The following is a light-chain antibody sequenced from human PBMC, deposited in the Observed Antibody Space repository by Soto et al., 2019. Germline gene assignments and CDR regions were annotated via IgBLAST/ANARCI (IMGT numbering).Light chain of an antibody. V-gene: IGLV1-40*01. Sequence: QSVLTQPPSVSGAPGQRVTISCTGSSSNIGAGYDVYWYQQLPGTAPKLLIYGNNNRPSGVPDRFSGSKSGTSASLAITGLQAEDEADYYCQSYDSRLSGSVFGGGTKLTVL. CDR3: QSYDSRLSGSV. CDR2: GNN. J-gene: IGLJ2*01. CDR1: SSNIGAGYD.